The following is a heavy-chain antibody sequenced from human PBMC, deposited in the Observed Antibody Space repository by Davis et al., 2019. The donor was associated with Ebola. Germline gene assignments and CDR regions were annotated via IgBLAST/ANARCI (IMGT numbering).Heavy chain of an antibody. V-gene: IGHV3-23*01. Sequence: GESLKISCAASGFTFSSYAMSWVRQAPGKGLEWVSTISGSGGSTYYADSVKGRFTISRDNSRNTLYLQMNSLRAEDTAVYYCAKGIGKGYYDSREGYFDYWGQGTLVTVSS. CDR3: AKGIGKGYYDSREGYFDY. D-gene: IGHD3-22*01. CDR2: ISGSGGST. J-gene: IGHJ4*02. CDR1: GFTFSSYA.